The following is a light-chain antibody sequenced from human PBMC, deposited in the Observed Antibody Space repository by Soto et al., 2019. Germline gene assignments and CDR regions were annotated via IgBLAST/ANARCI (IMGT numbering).Light chain of an antibody. V-gene: IGKV3-11*01. CDR3: QQRSNWLT. Sequence: EIVLTQSPATLSLSPGERATLSCRASQSVSSYLAWYQQKPGQAPRILIYDASNRATGIPARFSGSGSGTDFTLTISSLEPEDFAVYYCQQRSNWLTFGQGTRLEN. CDR2: DAS. CDR1: QSVSSY. J-gene: IGKJ5*01.